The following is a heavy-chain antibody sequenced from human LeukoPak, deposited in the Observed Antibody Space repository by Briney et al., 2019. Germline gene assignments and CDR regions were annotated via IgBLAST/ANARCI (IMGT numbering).Heavy chain of an antibody. J-gene: IGHJ5*02. D-gene: IGHD3-10*01. CDR1: GGSISRGDYY. Sequence: SETLSLTCTVSGGSISRGDYYWSWIRQPPGKGLEWIGYIYYSGSTYYNPSLKSRVTISVDTSKNQFSLKLSSVTAADTAVYYCARGPFYGSGSYGWFDPWGQGTLVTVSS. CDR3: ARGPFYGSGSYGWFDP. V-gene: IGHV4-30-4*01. CDR2: IYYSGST.